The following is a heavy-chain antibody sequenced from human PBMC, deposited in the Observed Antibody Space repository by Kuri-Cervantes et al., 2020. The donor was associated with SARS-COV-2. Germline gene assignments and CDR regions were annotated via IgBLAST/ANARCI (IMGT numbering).Heavy chain of an antibody. CDR1: GFTFSGHW. CDR3: AREKIRLLGSFDY. J-gene: IGHJ4*02. CDR2: ISWDGGST. V-gene: IGHV3-NL1*01. Sequence: GESLKISCAASGFTFSGHWIHWVRQAPGKGLEWVSLISWDGGSTYYADSVKGRFTISRDNSKNTLYLQMNSLRAEDTAVYYCAREKIRLLGSFDYWGQGTLVTVSS. D-gene: IGHD7-27*01.